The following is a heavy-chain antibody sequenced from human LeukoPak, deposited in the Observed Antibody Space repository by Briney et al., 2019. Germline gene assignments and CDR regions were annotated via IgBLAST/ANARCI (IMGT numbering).Heavy chain of an antibody. Sequence: SETLSLTCTVSGGSISSYYWSWIRQPPGEGLEWIGYIYYSGSTNYNPSLKSRVTISVDTSKNQFSLKLSSVTAADTAVYYCARHIAAAGTPFDYWGQGTLVTVSS. J-gene: IGHJ4*02. V-gene: IGHV4-59*08. D-gene: IGHD6-13*01. CDR1: GGSISSYY. CDR3: ARHIAAAGTPFDY. CDR2: IYYSGST.